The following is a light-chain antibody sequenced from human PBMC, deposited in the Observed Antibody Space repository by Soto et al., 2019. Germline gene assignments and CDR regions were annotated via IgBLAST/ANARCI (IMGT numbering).Light chain of an antibody. J-gene: IGLJ2*01. CDR1: SSDVGVYKY. V-gene: IGLV2-14*01. CDR3: SSYTSSSTLV. Sequence: QSALTQPASVSGSPGQSITISCTGNSSDVGVYKYVSWYQQHPGKAPRLMIYEVSNRPSGVSNRLSGSKSGNTASLTISGLQAEDEADYYCSSYTSSSTLVFGGGTKLTVL. CDR2: EVS.